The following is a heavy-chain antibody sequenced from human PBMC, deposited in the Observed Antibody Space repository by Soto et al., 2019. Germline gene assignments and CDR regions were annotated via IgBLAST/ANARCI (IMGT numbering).Heavy chain of an antibody. CDR1: GFTFSNYA. CDR3: TRVDPGESSPFDY. J-gene: IGHJ4*02. CDR2: ITGLGGGT. V-gene: IGHV3-23*01. D-gene: IGHD3-10*01. Sequence: EGSLILSYAASGFTFSNYALSWVRQAPGKGLEWVSSITGLGGGTYYADSVQGRFIMTRDTSTSTVYMELSSLRSEDTAVYYCTRVDPGESSPFDYWGQGTLVTVSS.